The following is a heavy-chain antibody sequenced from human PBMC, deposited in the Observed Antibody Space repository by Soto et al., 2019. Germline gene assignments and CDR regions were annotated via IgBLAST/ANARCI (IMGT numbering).Heavy chain of an antibody. V-gene: IGHV3-30*18. CDR3: AKGTPKNDAFDI. Sequence: VQLVESGGGVVQPGRSLRLSCAASGFTFSSYGMHWVRQAPGKGLEWVAVISYDGSNKYYADSVKGRFTISRDNSKNTLYLQMNSLRAEDTAVYYCAKGTPKNDAFDIWGQGTMVTVSS. CDR2: ISYDGSNK. J-gene: IGHJ3*02. CDR1: GFTFSSYG.